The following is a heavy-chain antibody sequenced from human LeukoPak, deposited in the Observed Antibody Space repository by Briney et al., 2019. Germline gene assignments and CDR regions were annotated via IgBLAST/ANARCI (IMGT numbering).Heavy chain of an antibody. V-gene: IGHV3-74*01. CDR1: GFTFSSYW. Sequence: PGGSLRLSCAASGFTFSSYWMHWVRQAPGKGLVWVSRINSDGSSTSYADSVKGRFTISRDNAKNTLYLQMNSLRAEDTAVYYCASSGYSSGWYYYYYYMDVWGKGTTVTVSS. CDR2: INSDGSST. D-gene: IGHD6-19*01. J-gene: IGHJ6*03. CDR3: ASSGYSSGWYYYYYYMDV.